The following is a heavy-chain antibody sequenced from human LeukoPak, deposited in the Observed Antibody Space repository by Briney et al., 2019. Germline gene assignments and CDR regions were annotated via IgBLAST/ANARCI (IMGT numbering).Heavy chain of an antibody. CDR2: IYSSGST. V-gene: IGHV4-39*07. Sequence: SETLSLTCSVSGVSISSGSNYWGWIRQPPGKTLEWIGSIYSSGSTYYNPSLKSRVTISVDTSKNQFSLKLSSVTAADTAVYYCARFHTNRVVNYMDVWGKGTTVTVSS. J-gene: IGHJ6*03. D-gene: IGHD2-21*01. CDR3: ARFHTNRVVNYMDV. CDR1: GVSISSGSNY.